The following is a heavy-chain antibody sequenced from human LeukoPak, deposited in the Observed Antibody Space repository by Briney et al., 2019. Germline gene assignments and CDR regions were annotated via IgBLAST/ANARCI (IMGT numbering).Heavy chain of an antibody. Sequence: GGSLRLSCAASGFTFSSYGMHWVRQAPGKGLEWVAVISYDGSNKYYADSVKGRFTISRDNSKNTLYLQMNSLRAEDTAVYYCAKDPRGGNEDYWGQGTLVTVSS. CDR1: GFTFSSYG. CDR3: AKDPRGGNEDY. V-gene: IGHV3-30*18. CDR2: ISYDGSNK. D-gene: IGHD5-12*01. J-gene: IGHJ4*02.